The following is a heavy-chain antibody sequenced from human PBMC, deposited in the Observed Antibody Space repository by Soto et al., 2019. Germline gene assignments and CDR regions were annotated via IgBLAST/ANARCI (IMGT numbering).Heavy chain of an antibody. CDR2: ISSYSGTI. CDR1: GFNFSYYT. D-gene: IGHD4-17*01. CDR3: ARISTVTRSNFDY. V-gene: IGHV3-48*01. Sequence: GGSLRLSCAASGFNFSYYTMNWVRQVPGKGLEWVSYISSYSGTIYYADFVKGRFTIFRDNAKNSLYLQMNSLRAEDTAVYYCARISTVTRSNFDYWGQGTLVTVSS. J-gene: IGHJ4*02.